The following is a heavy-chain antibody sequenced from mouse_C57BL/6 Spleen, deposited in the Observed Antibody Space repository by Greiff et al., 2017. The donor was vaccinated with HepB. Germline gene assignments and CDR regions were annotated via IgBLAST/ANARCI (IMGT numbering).Heavy chain of an antibody. V-gene: IGHV1-15*01. CDR3: TRKRGDFDV. Sequence: VQLQQSGAELVRPGASVTLSCKASGYTFTDYEMHWVKQTPVHGLDWIGAIDPETGGTAYNQKFKGKAILTADKSSSTAYMELRSLTSEDSAVYYCTRKRGDFDVWGTGTTVTVAS. CDR2: IDPETGGT. J-gene: IGHJ1*03. CDR1: GYTFTDYE.